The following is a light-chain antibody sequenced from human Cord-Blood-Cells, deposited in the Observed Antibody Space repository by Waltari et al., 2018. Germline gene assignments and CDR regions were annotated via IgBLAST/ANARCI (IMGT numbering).Light chain of an antibody. CDR3: CSYAGSYTGV. Sequence: QSALTPPRSVSGSPGQSVTISCTGTSSDVGGYNYVSWYPQHPGKAPKLMIYDVSKRPSGVPDRFSGSKSGNTASLTISGLQAEDEADYYCCSYAGSYTGVFGTGTKVTVL. CDR1: SSDVGGYNY. V-gene: IGLV2-11*01. J-gene: IGLJ1*01. CDR2: DVS.